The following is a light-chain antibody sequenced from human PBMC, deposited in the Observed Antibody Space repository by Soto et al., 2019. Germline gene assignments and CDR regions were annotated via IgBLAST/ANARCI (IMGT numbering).Light chain of an antibody. CDR1: SSDVGSYNL. Sequence: QSALTQPASVSGSPGQSITISCTGTSSDVGSYNLVSWYQQHPGKAPKLMIYEGSKRPSGVSNRFSGSKSGNTASLTISGLQAEDEADYYCCSYAGSSTWVFGGETHVTVL. CDR3: CSYAGSSTWV. V-gene: IGLV2-23*01. J-gene: IGLJ3*02. CDR2: EGS.